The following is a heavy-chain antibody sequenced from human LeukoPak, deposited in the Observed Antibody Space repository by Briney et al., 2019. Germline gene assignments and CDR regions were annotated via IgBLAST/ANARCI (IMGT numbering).Heavy chain of an antibody. CDR1: GFTFSSSA. CDR2: ISGSDGST. V-gene: IGHV3-23*01. D-gene: IGHD2/OR15-2a*01. CDR3: AKDSAKKYDDY. Sequence: GGSLRLSCAASGFTFSSSAMSWVRLAPGKGLDWVSGISGSDGSTYYADSVKGRFTISRDNSKNTLYLQMNSLRAEDTAVYYCAKDSAKKYDDYWGQGTLVTVSS. J-gene: IGHJ4*02.